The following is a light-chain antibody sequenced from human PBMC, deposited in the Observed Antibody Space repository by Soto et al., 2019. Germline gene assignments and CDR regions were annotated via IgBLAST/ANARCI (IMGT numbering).Light chain of an antibody. CDR2: AAS. CDR3: QQLNSYPFT. Sequence: DIQLTQSPSFLSASVGDRVTITCRASQGISRYLAWYQQKPGKAPKLLIYAASTLQSGVPSRFSGSVSGTEITLTISSLQPEDFATYYCQQLNSYPFTFGQGTRLEIK. V-gene: IGKV1-9*01. CDR1: QGISRY. J-gene: IGKJ5*01.